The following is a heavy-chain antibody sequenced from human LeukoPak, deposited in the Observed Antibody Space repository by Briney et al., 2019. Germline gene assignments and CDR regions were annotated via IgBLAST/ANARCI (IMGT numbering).Heavy chain of an antibody. Sequence: GSLRLSCAASGFTFSSYAMHWVRQAPGKGLEWVAVISYDGSNKYYADSVKGRFTISRDNSKNTLYLQMNSLRAEDTAVYYCARWGDIVVVPAANLDYWGQGTLVTVSS. CDR2: ISYDGSNK. CDR3: ARWGDIVVVPAANLDY. D-gene: IGHD2-2*01. J-gene: IGHJ4*02. CDR1: GFTFSSYA. V-gene: IGHV3-30-3*01.